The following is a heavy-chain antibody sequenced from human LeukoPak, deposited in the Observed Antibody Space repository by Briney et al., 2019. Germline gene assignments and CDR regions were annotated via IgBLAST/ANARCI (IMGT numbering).Heavy chain of an antibody. CDR3: AKGPMDSSNYLFDY. CDR1: GFTFSSYG. D-gene: IGHD4-11*01. Sequence: PGGSLRLSCAAPGFTFSSYGMSWVRQAPGKGLEWVSVITGSGVDTYYAGSVKGRFTISRDNSKNTLYVQMNSLGAEDTAIYYCAKGPMDSSNYLFDYWGQGTLVTVSS. J-gene: IGHJ4*02. V-gene: IGHV3-23*01. CDR2: ITGSGVDT.